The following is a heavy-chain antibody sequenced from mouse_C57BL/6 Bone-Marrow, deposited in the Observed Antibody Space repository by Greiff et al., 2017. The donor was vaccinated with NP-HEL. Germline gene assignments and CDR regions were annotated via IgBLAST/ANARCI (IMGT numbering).Heavy chain of an antibody. Sequence: EVKLLESGPGLVKPSQSLSLTCSVTGYSITSGYYWNWIRQFPGNKLEWMGYISYDGSNNYNPSLKNRISITRDTSKNQFFLKLNSVTTEDTATYYCASRANWDHYAMDYWGQGTSVTVSS. CDR1: GYSITSGYY. CDR2: ISYDGSN. J-gene: IGHJ4*01. D-gene: IGHD4-1*01. V-gene: IGHV3-6*01. CDR3: ASRANWDHYAMDY.